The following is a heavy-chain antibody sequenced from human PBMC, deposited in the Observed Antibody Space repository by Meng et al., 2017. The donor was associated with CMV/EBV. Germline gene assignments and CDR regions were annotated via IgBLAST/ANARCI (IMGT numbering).Heavy chain of an antibody. J-gene: IGHJ6*02. CDR2: IRYGTSGK. CDR1: GFTFSTYG. CDR3: ARGGSLSTVTLGGYYGMDV. Sequence: GGSLRLSCTASGFTFSTYGMHWVRQAPGKGLEWVAFIRYGTSGKYADSVKGRFTISRDNAKNSLYLQMNSMRAEDSAVYYCARGGSLSTVTLGGYYGMDVWGQGTTVTVSS. V-gene: IGHV3-30*02. D-gene: IGHD4-11*01.